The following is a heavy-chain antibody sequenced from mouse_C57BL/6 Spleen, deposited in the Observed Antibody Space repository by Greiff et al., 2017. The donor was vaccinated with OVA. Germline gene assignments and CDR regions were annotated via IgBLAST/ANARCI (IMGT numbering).Heavy chain of an antibody. CDR2: NYPGDGDT. D-gene: IGHD2-4*01. CDR1: GYAFSSSW. Sequence: QVQLQQSGPELVKPGASVKISCKASGYAFSSSWMNWVKQRPGKGLEWIGRNYPGDGDTNYNGKFKGKATLTADKSSSTAYMQLSSLTSEDSAVYYCARSLYDYGAYWGQGTLVTVSA. J-gene: IGHJ3*01. V-gene: IGHV1-82*01. CDR3: ARSLYDYGAY.